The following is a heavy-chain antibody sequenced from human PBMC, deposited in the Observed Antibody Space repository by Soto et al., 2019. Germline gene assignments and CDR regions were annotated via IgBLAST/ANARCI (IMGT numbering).Heavy chain of an antibody. CDR2: ISSSGVT. Sequence: QLQLQESGPGLMKPSETLSLTCTVSGGSIDSGDYYWGWDRQSPGKGLEWIGSISSSGVTSYNPSLQNRITMSVDSSMTHFSLRLTSVTAADAAVYFCVRPLRFLEWITFRHWGQGTQVTVSS. CDR3: VRPLRFLEWITFRH. J-gene: IGHJ4*02. CDR1: GGSIDSGDYY. D-gene: IGHD3-3*01. V-gene: IGHV4-39*02.